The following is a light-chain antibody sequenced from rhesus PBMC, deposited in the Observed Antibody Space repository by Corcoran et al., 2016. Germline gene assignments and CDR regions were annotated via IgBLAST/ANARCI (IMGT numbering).Light chain of an antibody. J-gene: IGLJ1*01. CDR2: EVT. V-gene: IGLV2-13*03. CDR3: SSYSSRTTFI. Sequence: QAAPTQSPSVSGSPGQSVTISCTGTSSDIGGYNRVSWYQQHPGKAPKLIIYEVTKRPSGVSDRFSGSKSCNTASLTSPGLQAEDEADYYRSSYSSRTTFIFDTGTRLTVL. CDR1: SSDIGGYNR.